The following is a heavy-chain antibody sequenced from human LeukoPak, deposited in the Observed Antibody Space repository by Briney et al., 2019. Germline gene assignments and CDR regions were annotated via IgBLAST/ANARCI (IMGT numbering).Heavy chain of an antibody. CDR3: ARVGDSVGAKDY. CDR1: GGSFSGYY. V-gene: IGHV4-34*01. D-gene: IGHD4-17*01. J-gene: IGHJ4*02. CDR2: INHSGST. Sequence: SETLSLTCAVYGGSFSGYYWSWIRQPPGKGLEWIGKINHSGSTNYNPSLKSRVTISVDTSKNQFSLKLSSVTAADTAVYYCARVGDSVGAKDYWGQGTLVTVSS.